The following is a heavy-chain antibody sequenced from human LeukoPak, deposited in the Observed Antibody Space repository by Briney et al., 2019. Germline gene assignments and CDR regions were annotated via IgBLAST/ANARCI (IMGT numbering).Heavy chain of an antibody. Sequence: ASLKVSCKASGYTFPDYYMHWVRQAPGQGLEWMGWINPNSGDTNYAQRFQDRVTMTRDTPISTAYMDLSGLRSDDSAMYYCVRDGATVIRGAFDIWGQGTMVTVSS. D-gene: IGHD4-17*01. CDR3: VRDGATVIRGAFDI. CDR1: GYTFPDYY. CDR2: INPNSGDT. J-gene: IGHJ3*02. V-gene: IGHV1-2*02.